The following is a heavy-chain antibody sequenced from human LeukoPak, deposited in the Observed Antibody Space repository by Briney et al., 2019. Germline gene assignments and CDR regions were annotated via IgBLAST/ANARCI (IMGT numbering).Heavy chain of an antibody. J-gene: IGHJ4*02. CDR2: IYHSGST. CDR1: GGSISSGGYN. Sequence: SETLSLTCTVSGGSISSGGYNWSWIRQPPGKGLEWIGYIYHSGSTYYNPSLKSRVTISVDRSKNQFSLKLSSVTAADTAVYYCARGSGSWPLDYWGLGTLVTVSS. D-gene: IGHD6-13*01. V-gene: IGHV4-30-2*01. CDR3: ARGSGSWPLDY.